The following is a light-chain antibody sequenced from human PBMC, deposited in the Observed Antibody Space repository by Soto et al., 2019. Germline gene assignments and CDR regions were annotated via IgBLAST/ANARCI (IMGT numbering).Light chain of an antibody. V-gene: IGKV3-11*01. Sequence: ESVLTQSPATLSLSPGERATLSCRASPSVSNSLAWYQHKPGQAPRLLIYDAFNRATGVPTRFSGSGYGTDFTLTISSLEPEDFAVYYCQQRSRWPPVTFGGGTKVDNK. CDR3: QQRSRWPPVT. J-gene: IGKJ4*01. CDR1: PSVSNS. CDR2: DAF.